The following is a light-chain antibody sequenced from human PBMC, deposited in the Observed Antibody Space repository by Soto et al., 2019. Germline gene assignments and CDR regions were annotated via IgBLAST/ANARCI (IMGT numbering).Light chain of an antibody. CDR1: QSISSY. V-gene: IGKV1-39*01. CDR3: QQSYSTPRT. CDR2: AAS. J-gene: IGKJ1*01. Sequence: DIQMTQSPSSLSASVGDRVTITCRASQSISSYLNWYQQKPGKAPKLLIYAASSLQSGVPSRFSGSRSGTDFTLTISSLQPEEFATYYCQQSYSTPRTFCQGTKVEIK.